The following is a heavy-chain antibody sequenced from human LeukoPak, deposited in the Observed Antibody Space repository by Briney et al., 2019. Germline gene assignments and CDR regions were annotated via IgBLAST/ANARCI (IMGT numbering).Heavy chain of an antibody. CDR2: INPNSGGT. D-gene: IGHD3-16*01. CDR3: ARDWGLTLWYLDY. J-gene: IGHJ4*02. V-gene: IGHV1-2*02. CDR1: GYTFTGYY. Sequence: ASVKVSCKASGYTFTGYYMHWVRQAPGQGLEWMGWINPNSGGTNYAQKFQGRVTMTRDTSISTAYMELSRLRSDDTAVYYCARDWGLTLWYLDYWGQGTLVTVSS.